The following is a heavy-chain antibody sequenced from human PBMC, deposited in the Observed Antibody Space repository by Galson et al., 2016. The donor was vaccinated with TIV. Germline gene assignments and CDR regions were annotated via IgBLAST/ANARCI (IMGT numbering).Heavy chain of an antibody. CDR1: GFTFSSFA. J-gene: IGHJ4*02. Sequence: CAASGFTFSSFAMTWVRQAPGKGLEWLSTIRPSATRTYYSDSVKDRFTTSRDDSSNTLFLQMNSLRAEDTAMYFCARETGGSGWYTVDYWGQGTLVTVSS. D-gene: IGHD6-19*01. V-gene: IGHV3-23*01. CDR2: IRPSATRT. CDR3: ARETGGSGWYTVDY.